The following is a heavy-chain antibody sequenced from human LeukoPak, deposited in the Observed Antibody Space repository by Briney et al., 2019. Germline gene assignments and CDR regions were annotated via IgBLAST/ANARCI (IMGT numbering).Heavy chain of an antibody. CDR2: SNPNSGGT. Sequence: ASVKVSCKASGYTFTGYFMHWVRQAPGQGLEWMGWSNPNSGGTNYAQKFQGRVTMTRDTSISTAYMGLSRLKSDDTAVYYCARGEATVTTTNTPLDDYWGQGTLVAVSS. CDR1: GYTFTGYF. J-gene: IGHJ4*02. D-gene: IGHD4-17*01. CDR3: ARGEATVTTTNTPLDDY. V-gene: IGHV1-2*02.